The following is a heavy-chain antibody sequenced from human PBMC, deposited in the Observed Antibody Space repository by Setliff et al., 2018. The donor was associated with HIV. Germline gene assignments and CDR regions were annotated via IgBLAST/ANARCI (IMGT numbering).Heavy chain of an antibody. CDR2: ISYTGTT. Sequence: SETLSLTCTVSGGSISRGSYYWSWIRQPAGKGLEWIGYISYTGTTKYNPSLKSRVTISVDTSKNQFSVRLSSVSAADTAVYYCARDPPGYGDSNDYWGQGTLVTVSS. CDR1: GGSISRGSYY. D-gene: IGHD4-17*01. CDR3: ARDPPGYGDSNDY. J-gene: IGHJ4*02. V-gene: IGHV4-61*10.